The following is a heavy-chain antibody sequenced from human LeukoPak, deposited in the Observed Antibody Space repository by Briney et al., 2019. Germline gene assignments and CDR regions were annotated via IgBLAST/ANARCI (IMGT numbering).Heavy chain of an antibody. J-gene: IGHJ4*02. D-gene: IGHD3-22*01. V-gene: IGHV3-23*01. CDR1: GFTFSSYA. CDR3: AKDLDYYDSSGYLDY. CDR2: ISGSGGST. Sequence: GGSLRLSCAASGFTFSSYAMSWVRQAPGKGLEWVSAISGSGGSTYYADSVKGRFTISRDNSKNTLYLQMNSLRAEDTAVYYCAKDLDYYDSSGYLDYWGQGTLVTVSS.